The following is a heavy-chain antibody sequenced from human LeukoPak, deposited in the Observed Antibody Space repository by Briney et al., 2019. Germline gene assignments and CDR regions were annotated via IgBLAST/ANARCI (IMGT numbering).Heavy chain of an antibody. J-gene: IGHJ4*02. D-gene: IGHD3-22*01. V-gene: IGHV3-23*01. CDR1: GFTFSSYA. CDR3: AKDLDYYDSSGYLDY. CDR2: ISGSGGST. Sequence: GGSLRLSCAASGFTFSSYAMSWVRQAPGKGLEWVSAISGSGGSTYYADSVKGRFTISRDNSKNTLYLQMNSLRAEDTAVYYCAKDLDYYDSSGYLDYWGQGTLVTVSS.